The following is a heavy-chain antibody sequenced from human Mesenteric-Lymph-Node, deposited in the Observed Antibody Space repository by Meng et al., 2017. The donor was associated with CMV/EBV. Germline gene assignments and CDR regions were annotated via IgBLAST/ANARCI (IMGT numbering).Heavy chain of an antibody. D-gene: IGHD1-7*01. CDR2: ITSDSRYI. V-gene: IGHV3-21*01. CDR1: GSTFSTYS. J-gene: IGHJ5*02. CDR3: ARWRGFEWELKGHWFDP. Sequence: GESLKISCAASGSTFSTYSMNWVRQAPGKGLEWVASITSDSRYIYYADSVKGRFTISRDNAKNSAFLQMNSLRADDTAVYFCARWRGFEWELKGHWFDPWGQGTLVTVSS.